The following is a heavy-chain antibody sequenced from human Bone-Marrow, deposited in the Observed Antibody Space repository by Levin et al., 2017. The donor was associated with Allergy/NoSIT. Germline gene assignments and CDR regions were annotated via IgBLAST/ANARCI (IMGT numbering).Heavy chain of an antibody. CDR1: GGSLSNYG. V-gene: IGHV1-69*04. J-gene: IGHJ3*02. CDR2: IHPIFGVA. CDR3: ATSYGSGTYYKRVGAFDI. Sequence: SVKVSCKASGGSLSNYGISWVRQAPGQGLEWMGRIHPIFGVANYAQSFQGRVTITADKSSITAYMELSSLRSEDTAVFYCATSYGSGTYYKRVGAFDIWGQGTMVTVSS. D-gene: IGHD3-10*01.